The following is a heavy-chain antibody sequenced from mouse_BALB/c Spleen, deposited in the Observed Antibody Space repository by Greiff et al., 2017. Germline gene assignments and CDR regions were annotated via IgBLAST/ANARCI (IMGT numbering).Heavy chain of an antibody. D-gene: IGHD1-1*01. CDR3: ARSRGYYGSSPYAMDY. J-gene: IGHJ4*01. V-gene: IGHV5-17*02. Sequence: EVKLVESGGGLVQPGGSRKLSCAASGFTFSSFGMHWVRQAPEKGLEWVAYISSGSSTIYYADTVKGRFTISRDNPKNTLFLQMTSLRSEDTAMYYCARSRGYYGSSPYAMDYWGQGTSVTVSS. CDR2: ISSGSSTI. CDR1: GFTFSSFG.